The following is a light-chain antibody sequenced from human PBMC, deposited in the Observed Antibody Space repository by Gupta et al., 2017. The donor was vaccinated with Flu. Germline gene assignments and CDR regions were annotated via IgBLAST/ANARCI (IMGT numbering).Light chain of an antibody. CDR2: EVT. Sequence: QSAMTQPAAVSGSPEQSITTSCTGTSSDVGGYNYVSWYQQHPGTAHKLMIYEVTNRPSGVSNRFSCSKSGHTASLTISVLQAEDDADYYCSSYTDSRTWVFGGGTKLAVL. V-gene: IGLV2-14*01. CDR1: SSDVGGYNY. CDR3: SSYTDSRTWV. J-gene: IGLJ3*02.